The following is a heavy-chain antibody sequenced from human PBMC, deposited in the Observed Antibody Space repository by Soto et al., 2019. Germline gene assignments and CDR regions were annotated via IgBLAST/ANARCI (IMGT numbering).Heavy chain of an antibody. J-gene: IGHJ4*02. V-gene: IGHV2-70*04. CDR2: IDWDDDK. Sequence: SGPTLVNPTQTLTLTCTFSGFSLSTSGMRVSWIRQPPGKALEWLARIDWDDDKFYNTSLKTRLAISKDSSKNQVVLTMTNMDPVDTATYYCARMFHCSGGTCPFDYWGQGALVTVSS. CDR1: GFSLSTSGMR. D-gene: IGHD2-15*01. CDR3: ARMFHCSGGTCPFDY.